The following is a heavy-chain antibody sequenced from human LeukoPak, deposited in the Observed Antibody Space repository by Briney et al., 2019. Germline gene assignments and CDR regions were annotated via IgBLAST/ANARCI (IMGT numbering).Heavy chain of an antibody. J-gene: IGHJ6*02. CDR2: IWYDGSNK. V-gene: IGHV3-33*08. Sequence: PGGSLRLSCAASGLTFSNYAMSWVRQAPGKGLEWVAVIWYDGSNKYYADSVKGRFTISRDNSQNTLYLQMNSLRAEDTAVYYCAREWKAGNYYYYGMDVWGQGTTVTVSS. CDR3: AREWKAGNYYYYGMDV. D-gene: IGHD1-1*01. CDR1: GLTFSNYA.